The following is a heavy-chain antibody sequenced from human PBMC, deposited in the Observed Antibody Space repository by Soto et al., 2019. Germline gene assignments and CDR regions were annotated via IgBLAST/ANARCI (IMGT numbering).Heavy chain of an antibody. CDR3: TRDLGGYHYYYYYGMDV. V-gene: IGHV3-49*03. CDR2: IRSKAYGGTT. J-gene: IGHJ6*02. Sequence: HPGGSLRLSCTASGFTFGDYAMSWFRQAPGKGLEWVGFIRSKAYGGTTEYAASVKGRFTISRDDSKSIAYLQMNSLKTEDTAVYYCTRDLGGYHYYYYYGMDVWGQGTTVTVSS. D-gene: IGHD6-19*01. CDR1: GFTFGDYA.